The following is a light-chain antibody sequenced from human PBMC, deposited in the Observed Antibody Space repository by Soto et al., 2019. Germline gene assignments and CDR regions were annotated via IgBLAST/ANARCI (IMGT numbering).Light chain of an antibody. CDR2: RNN. CDR3: AAWDDSLSGVL. Sequence: QSVLSQPPSASGTPGQRVTVSCSGSSSNIGTNYVYWYQQLPATAPKLLIYRNNQRPSGVPDSFAGSKSGTSASLAISGRRSEDEADYFCAAWDDSLSGVLFGGGTKLTVL. CDR1: SSNIGTNY. V-gene: IGLV1-47*01. J-gene: IGLJ3*02.